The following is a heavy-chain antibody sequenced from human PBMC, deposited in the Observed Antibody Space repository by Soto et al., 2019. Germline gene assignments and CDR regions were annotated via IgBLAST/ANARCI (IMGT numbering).Heavy chain of an antibody. V-gene: IGHV1-69*01. J-gene: IGHJ6*02. CDR2: VIPLFDTA. CDR3: ATGGHNDGYNFYHGMDV. Sequence: QVQVVQSGAEVKKPGASVKVSCKVSGGIFTNNAISWVRQAPGQGLEWVGGVIPLFDTAYYAQIFRGRFSISAVGATTTAYRDLSGLTSADTAVYFCATGGHNDGYNFYHGMDVWGQVTTVTVS. CDR1: GGIFTNNA. D-gene: IGHD5-18*01.